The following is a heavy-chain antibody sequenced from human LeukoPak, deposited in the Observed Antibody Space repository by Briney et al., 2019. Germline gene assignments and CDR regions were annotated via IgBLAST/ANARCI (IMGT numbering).Heavy chain of an antibody. J-gene: IGHJ4*02. CDR1: GFTFSSYA. CDR2: ISGSGGST. V-gene: IGHV3-23*01. Sequence: PGGSLRLSCAASGFTFSSYAMSWVRQAPGKGLEWVSAISGSGGSTYYADSVKGRFTISRDNSKNTLYLQMNSPRAEDTAVYYCAKDTRSSGRGYYFDYWGQGTLVTVSS. D-gene: IGHD6-19*01. CDR3: AKDTRSSGRGYYFDY.